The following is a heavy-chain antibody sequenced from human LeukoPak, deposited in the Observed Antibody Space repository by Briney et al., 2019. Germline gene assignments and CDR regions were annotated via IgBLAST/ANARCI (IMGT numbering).Heavy chain of an antibody. V-gene: IGHV3-23*01. D-gene: IGHD3-22*01. CDR2: ISGSGGNT. Sequence: PGGSLRLSCVASGFTFSTYAMSWVRQAPGKGLEWVSAISGSGGNTYYTDSVKGRFTISRDNSKNTLYLQMNSLRAEDTAVYYCAKDPSYYYDNSGYYSFDYWGQGTLVTVSS. CDR3: AKDPSYYYDNSGYYSFDY. CDR1: GFTFSTYA. J-gene: IGHJ4*02.